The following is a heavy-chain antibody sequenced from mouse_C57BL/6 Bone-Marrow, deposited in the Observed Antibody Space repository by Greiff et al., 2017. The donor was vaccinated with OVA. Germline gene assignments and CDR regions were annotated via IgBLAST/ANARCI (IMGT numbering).Heavy chain of an antibody. CDR1: GFNIKDDY. Sequence: EVQLQQSGAELVRPGASVKLSCTASGFNIKDDYMHWVKQRPEQGLEWIGWIDPENGDTEYASKFQGKATITADTSSNTAYLQLSSLTSEDTAVYYCTNPVYYGSSYGDFDYWGQGTTLTVSS. J-gene: IGHJ2*01. V-gene: IGHV14-4*01. CDR3: TNPVYYGSSYGDFDY. D-gene: IGHD1-1*01. CDR2: IDPENGDT.